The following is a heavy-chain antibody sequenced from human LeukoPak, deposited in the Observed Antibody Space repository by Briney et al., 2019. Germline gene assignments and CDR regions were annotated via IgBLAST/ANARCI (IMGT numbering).Heavy chain of an antibody. CDR2: VYYSGTT. V-gene: IGHV4-39*07. CDR3: ASAGYSTAWYKAGGAFDI. Sequence: PSETLSLTCTVSDGSITTTNFYWGWIRQPPGKGLEWIGSVYYSGTTYYSPSLQSRLSISVDTSKNQFSLRLKSVTAADTAVYYCASAGYSTAWYKAGGAFDIWGQGTMVTVSS. D-gene: IGHD6-13*01. CDR1: DGSITTTNFY. J-gene: IGHJ3*02.